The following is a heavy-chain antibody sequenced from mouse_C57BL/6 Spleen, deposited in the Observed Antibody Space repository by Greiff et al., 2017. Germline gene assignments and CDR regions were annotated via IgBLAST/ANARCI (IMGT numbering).Heavy chain of an antibody. Sequence: EVNVVESGEGLVKPGGSLKLSCAASGFTFSSYAMSWVRQTPEKRLEWVAYISSGGDYIYYADTVKGRFTISRDNARNTLYLQMSSLKSEDTDMYYCTRVEIYYGNYGAMDYWGQRTSVTVSS. CDR3: TRVEIYYGNYGAMDY. D-gene: IGHD2-1*01. J-gene: IGHJ4*01. V-gene: IGHV5-9-1*02. CDR1: GFTFSSYA. CDR2: ISSGGDYI.